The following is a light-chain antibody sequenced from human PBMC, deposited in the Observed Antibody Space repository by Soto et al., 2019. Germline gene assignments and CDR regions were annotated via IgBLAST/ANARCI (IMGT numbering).Light chain of an antibody. J-gene: IGKJ5*01. CDR1: QGISSY. CDR2: AAS. CDR3: QKLTSYPIN. Sequence: DIQSTHSPSFLSATVEDRVTITFLASQGISSYLAWYQPTPGKAPKLLIYAASTLQSGVPSRFSGSGSGTEFTLTISSLQPEDFATYYCQKLTSYPINFGQGTRREIK. V-gene: IGKV1-9*01.